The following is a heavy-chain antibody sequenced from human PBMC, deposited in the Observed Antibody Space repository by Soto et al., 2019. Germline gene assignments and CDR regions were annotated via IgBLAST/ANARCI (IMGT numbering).Heavy chain of an antibody. CDR3: ARPYFSSSSMFDY. CDR2: IYHTGTT. Sequence: SETLSLTCTVSGDSISSSTYYWGWIRQPPGKGLEWIGCIYHTGTTYYNPSLKSRVTISVDTSKTQFSLKLSSVTAADTAVYYCARPYFSSSSMFDYWGQGTLVTVSS. D-gene: IGHD6-6*01. CDR1: GDSISSSTYY. V-gene: IGHV4-39*01. J-gene: IGHJ4*02.